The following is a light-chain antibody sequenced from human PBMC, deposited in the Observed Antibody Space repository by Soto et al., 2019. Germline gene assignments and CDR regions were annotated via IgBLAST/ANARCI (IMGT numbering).Light chain of an antibody. V-gene: IGLV1-47*01. Sequence: QSALPQPPSASGTPGQRVTISCSGSSSNIGSNYVYWYQQLPGTAPKLLIYRNNQRPSGVPDRFSGSKSGTSASLAISGLRSEDEADYYCAAWDDSLSVYVFGTGTKVTVL. CDR1: SSNIGSNY. CDR2: RNN. CDR3: AAWDDSLSVYV. J-gene: IGLJ1*01.